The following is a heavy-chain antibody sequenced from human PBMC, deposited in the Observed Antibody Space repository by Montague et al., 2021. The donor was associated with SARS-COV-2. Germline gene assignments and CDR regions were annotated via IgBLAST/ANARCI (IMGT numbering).Heavy chain of an antibody. CDR3: ARNPRPAAMWGWFDP. D-gene: IGHD2-2*01. Sequence: TLSLTCTVSGGSIGSGGYYWSWIRQHPGKGLEWIGYIYYSGSTYYNPSLKSRVTISVDTSKNQFSLKLSSVTAADTAVYYCARNPRPAAMWGWFDPWGQGTLVTVSS. V-gene: IGHV4-31*03. J-gene: IGHJ5*02. CDR1: GGSIGSGGYY. CDR2: IYYSGST.